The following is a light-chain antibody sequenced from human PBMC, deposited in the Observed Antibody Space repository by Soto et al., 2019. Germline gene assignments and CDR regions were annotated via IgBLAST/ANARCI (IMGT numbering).Light chain of an antibody. Sequence: SYELTQPPSVSVSPGQTARITCSGDALPKQYAYWYQQKPGQAPVLVIYKDSERPSGIPERFSGSSSGTTVTLTISGVQAEDEADYYCQSADSCGWVFGGGTKLTVL. V-gene: IGLV3-25*02. CDR3: QSADSCGWV. J-gene: IGLJ3*02. CDR1: ALPKQY. CDR2: KDS.